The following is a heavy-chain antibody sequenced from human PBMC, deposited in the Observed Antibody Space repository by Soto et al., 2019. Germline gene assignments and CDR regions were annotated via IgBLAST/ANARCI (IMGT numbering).Heavy chain of an antibody. J-gene: IGHJ5*02. CDR1: GFTFSNAW. CDR3: TTYLQVAIAARGGWFDP. CDR2: IKSKTDGGTT. D-gene: IGHD6-6*01. V-gene: IGHV3-15*01. Sequence: EVKLVESGGGLVKPGGSLRLSCAASGFTFSNAWMSWVRQAPGKGLEWVGRIKSKTDGGTTDYAATVKGRFTISRDDSKNTLYLQMNSLKTEDTAVYYCTTYLQVAIAARGGWFDPWGQGTLVTVST.